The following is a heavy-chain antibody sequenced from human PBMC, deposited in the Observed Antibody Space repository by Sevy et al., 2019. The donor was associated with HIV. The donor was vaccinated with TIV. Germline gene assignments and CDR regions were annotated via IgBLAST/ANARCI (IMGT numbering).Heavy chain of an antibody. CDR1: GFTFSSYG. CDR3: AKDIFLSAMVQGAVGY. Sequence: GGSLRLSCAASGFTFSSYGMHWVRQAPGKGLEWVAFIRYDGSNKYYADSVKGRFTISRDNSKNTLYLQMNSLRAEDTAVYYCAKDIFLSAMVQGAVGYWGQGTLVTVSS. CDR2: IRYDGSNK. J-gene: IGHJ4*02. V-gene: IGHV3-30*02. D-gene: IGHD3-10*01.